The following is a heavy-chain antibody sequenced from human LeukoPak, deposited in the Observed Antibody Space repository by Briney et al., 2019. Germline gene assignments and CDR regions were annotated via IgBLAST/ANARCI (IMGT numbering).Heavy chain of an antibody. J-gene: IGHJ6*02. CDR3: AEGYYGMDV. CDR2: IYYSGST. CDR1: SGSISSSSYY. Sequence: PSETLSLTCTVSSGSISSSSYYWGWIRQPPGKGLEWIGSIYYSGSTYYNPSLKSRVTISVDTSKNQFSLNLSSVTAADTAVYYCAEGYYGMDVWGLGTTVTVSS. V-gene: IGHV4-39*01.